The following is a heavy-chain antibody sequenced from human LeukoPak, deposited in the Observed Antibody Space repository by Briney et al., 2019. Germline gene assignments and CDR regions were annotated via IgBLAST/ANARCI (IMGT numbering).Heavy chain of an antibody. CDR1: GGSISSYY. J-gene: IGHJ3*02. D-gene: IGHD2-15*01. V-gene: IGHV4-59*01. CDR2: IYYSGST. CDR3: ARDHCSGGSCLGGAFDI. Sequence: MTSETLSLTCTVSGGSISSYYWSWIRQPPGKGLEWIGYIYYSGSTNYNPSLKSRVTISVDTSKNQFSLKLSSVTAADTAVYYCARDHCSGGSCLGGAFDIWGQGTMVTVSS.